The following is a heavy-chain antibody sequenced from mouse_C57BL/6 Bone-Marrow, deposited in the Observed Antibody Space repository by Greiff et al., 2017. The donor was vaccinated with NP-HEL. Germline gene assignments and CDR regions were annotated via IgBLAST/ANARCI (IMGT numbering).Heavy chain of an antibody. V-gene: IGHV2-5*01. CDR1: GFSLTSYG. CDR2: IWRGGST. J-gene: IGHJ4*01. Sequence: QVQLQQSGPGLVQPSQSLSITCTVSGFSLTSYGVHWVRQSPGKGLEWLGVIWRGGSTDDNAAFMSRLSITKDKPKSQVFFKMNSLQADDTAIYYCASTVVARLTDAMDYWGQGTSVTVSS. CDR3: ASTVVARLTDAMDY. D-gene: IGHD1-1*01.